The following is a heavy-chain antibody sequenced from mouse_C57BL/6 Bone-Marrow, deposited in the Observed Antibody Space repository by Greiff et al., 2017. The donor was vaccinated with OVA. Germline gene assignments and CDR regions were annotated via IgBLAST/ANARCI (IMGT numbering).Heavy chain of an antibody. CDR2: IDPENGDT. J-gene: IGHJ2*01. CDR1: GFNIKDDY. D-gene: IGHD2-5*01. V-gene: IGHV14-4*01. CDR3: TTSDSNRFDY. Sequence: VQLQQSGAELVRPGASVKLSCTASGFNIKDDYMHWVKQRPEQGLEWIGWIDPENGDTEYASKFQGKATITADTSSNTAYLQLSSLTSEDTAVYYCTTSDSNRFDYWGQGTTLTVSS.